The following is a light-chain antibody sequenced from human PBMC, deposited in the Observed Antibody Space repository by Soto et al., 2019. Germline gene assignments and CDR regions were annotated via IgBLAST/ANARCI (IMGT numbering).Light chain of an antibody. J-gene: IGKJ3*01. CDR3: QQYGSSRFT. CDR1: QSITNSY. Sequence: EIVLTQSLGTLSLSPGERATLSCRASQSITNSYLAWYQQKPGQAPRLLVYGASSRATGIPDRFSGSGSGTDFTLTISRLEPEDFAVYYGQQYGSSRFTFGPGTKVDIK. CDR2: GAS. V-gene: IGKV3-20*01.